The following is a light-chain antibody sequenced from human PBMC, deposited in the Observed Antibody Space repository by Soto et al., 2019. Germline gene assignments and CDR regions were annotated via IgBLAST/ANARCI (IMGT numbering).Light chain of an antibody. J-gene: IGKJ1*01. V-gene: IGKV3-15*01. CDR1: QSVSSN. CDR2: GAS. Sequence: EIVMTQSPATLSMSPGERASLSCRASQSVSSNLAWYQQKPGQAPRLLIYGASTRATGIPARFSGSGSGTELTLTFSSLLSGDFAVYSCKQNNSGPRTLGQGTKVNIK. CDR3: KQNNSGPRT.